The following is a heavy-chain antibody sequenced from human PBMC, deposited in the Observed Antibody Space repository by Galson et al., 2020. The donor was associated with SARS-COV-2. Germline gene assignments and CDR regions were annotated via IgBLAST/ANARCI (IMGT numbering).Heavy chain of an antibody. V-gene: IGHV5-51*01. CDR1: GYSFTSYW. CDR2: IYPGDSDT. J-gene: IGHJ4*02. CDR3: ARHLGRYSSGWYELDY. Sequence: GESLKISCKGSGYSFTSYWIGWVRQMPGKGLEWMGIIYPGDSDTRYSPSFQGQVTISADKSIRTAYLQWSSLKASDTAMYYCARHLGRYSSGWYELDYWGQGTLVTVSS. D-gene: IGHD6-19*01.